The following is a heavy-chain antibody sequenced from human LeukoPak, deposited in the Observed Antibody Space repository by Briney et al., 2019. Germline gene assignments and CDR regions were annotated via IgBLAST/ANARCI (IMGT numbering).Heavy chain of an antibody. CDR3: ARLSYYDSSGYPDY. V-gene: IGHV5-51*03. CDR1: GYTFTSYW. J-gene: IGHJ4*02. CDR2: IYPGDSDT. Sequence: GASVKVSCKASGYTFTSYWIGWVRQMPGKGLEWMGIIYPGDSDTRYSPSFQGQVTISADKSIRTAYLQWSSLKASDTAMYYCARLSYYDSSGYPDYWGQGTLVTVSS. D-gene: IGHD3-22*01.